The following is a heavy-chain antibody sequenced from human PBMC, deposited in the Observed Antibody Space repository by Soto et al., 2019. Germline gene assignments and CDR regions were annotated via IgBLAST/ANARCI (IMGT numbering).Heavy chain of an antibody. CDR3: ARAEEYCGGDCYSG. J-gene: IGHJ4*02. CDR2: ISSSSSYI. CDR1: GFTFSSYS. D-gene: IGHD2-21*02. V-gene: IGHV3-21*01. Sequence: GGSLRLSCAASGFTFSSYSMNWVRQAPGKGLEWVSSISSSSSYIYYADSVKGRFTISRDNAKNSLYLQMNSLRAEDTAVYYCARAEEYCGGDCYSGWGQGTLVTVPQ.